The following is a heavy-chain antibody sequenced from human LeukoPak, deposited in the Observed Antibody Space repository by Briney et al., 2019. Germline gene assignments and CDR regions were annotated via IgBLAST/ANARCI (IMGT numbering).Heavy chain of an antibody. Sequence: GGSLRLSCAASGFTFSDYYMSWIRQAPGKGLEWVSSISSSSSYIYYADSVKGRFTISRDNAKNSLYLQMNSLRAEDTAVYYCAREYYYDSSGYYAYYYYGMDVWGQGTTVTVSS. CDR1: GFTFSDYY. J-gene: IGHJ6*02. V-gene: IGHV3-11*01. D-gene: IGHD3-22*01. CDR2: ISSSSSYI. CDR3: AREYYYDSSGYYAYYYYGMDV.